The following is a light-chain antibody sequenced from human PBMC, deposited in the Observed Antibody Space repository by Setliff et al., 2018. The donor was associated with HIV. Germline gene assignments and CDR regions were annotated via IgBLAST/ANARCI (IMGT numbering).Light chain of an antibody. CDR3: QTADISVYYA. V-gene: IGLV3-25*03. CDR2: QDT. CDR1: ALANQY. J-gene: IGLJ1*01. Sequence: SYELTQPPSVSVSPGQTARLTCSGDALANQYAYWYQQRPGQAPLLLIYQDTKRPPGIPERFSGSSSGTTVTLTISRAQAEDEGDYYCQTADISVYYAFGSGTKV.